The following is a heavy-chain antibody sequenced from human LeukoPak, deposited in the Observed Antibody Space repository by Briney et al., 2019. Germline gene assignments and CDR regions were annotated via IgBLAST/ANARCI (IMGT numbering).Heavy chain of an antibody. J-gene: IGHJ4*02. CDR1: GGFISSYY. CDR2: IYYSGST. Sequence: SETLSLTCTVSGGFISSYYWSWIRQPPGKGLEWIGYIYYSGSTNYNPSLKSRVTISVDTSKNQFSLKLSSVTAADTAVYYCASLTVRRSSSWEKTNDYWGQGTLVTVSS. D-gene: IGHD6-13*01. V-gene: IGHV4-59*08. CDR3: ASLTVRRSSSWEKTNDY.